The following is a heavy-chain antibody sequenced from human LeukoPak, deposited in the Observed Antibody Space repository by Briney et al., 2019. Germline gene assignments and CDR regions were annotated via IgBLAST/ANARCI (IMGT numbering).Heavy chain of an antibody. V-gene: IGHV4-34*01. CDR1: GGSFSGYY. Sequence: PSETLSLTCAVYGGSFSGYYWSWIRQPPGKGLEWIGEINHSGSTNYNPSLKSRVTMSVDTSKNQFSLKLSSVTAADTAVYYCARDGGSGSYYRGAFDIWGQGTMVTVSS. CDR3: ARDGGSGSYYRGAFDI. J-gene: IGHJ3*02. CDR2: INHSGST. D-gene: IGHD3-10*01.